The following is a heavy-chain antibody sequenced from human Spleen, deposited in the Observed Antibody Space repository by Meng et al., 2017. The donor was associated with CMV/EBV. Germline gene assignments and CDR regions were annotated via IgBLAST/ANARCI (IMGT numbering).Heavy chain of an antibody. CDR1: SLSTSGVG. V-gene: IGHV2-5*01. J-gene: IGHJ4*02. CDR2: IYWNDDK. Sequence: SLSTSGVGVGWIRQPPGKALEWLALIYWNDDKRYSPSLKSRLTITKDTSKNQVVLTMTNMDPVDTAIYYCAHSAYYDFWSGYSAFDYWGQGTLVTVSS. CDR3: AHSAYYDFWSGYSAFDY. D-gene: IGHD3-3*01.